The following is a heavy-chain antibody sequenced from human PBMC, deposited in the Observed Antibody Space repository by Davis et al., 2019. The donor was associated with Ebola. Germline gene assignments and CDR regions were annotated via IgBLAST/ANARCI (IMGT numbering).Heavy chain of an antibody. J-gene: IGHJ4*02. CDR2: ISSSSYI. CDR3: ARGWGEYYDILTGYYIKGYFDY. Sequence: GESLKISCAASGFTFSSYSMNWVRQAPGKGLEWVSSISSSSYIYYADSVKGRFTISRDNSKNTLYLQMNSLRAEDTAVYYCARGWGEYYDILTGYYIKGYFDYWGQGTLVTVSS. CDR1: GFTFSSYS. D-gene: IGHD3-9*01. V-gene: IGHV3-21*01.